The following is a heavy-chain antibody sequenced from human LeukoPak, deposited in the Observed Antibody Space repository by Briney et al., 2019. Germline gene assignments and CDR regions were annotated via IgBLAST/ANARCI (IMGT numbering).Heavy chain of an antibody. V-gene: IGHV5-51*01. CDR2: IYSGDSDT. CDR1: GYSFTSYW. J-gene: IGHJ4*02. CDR3: ARQMAAAGPGIDY. D-gene: IGHD5-24*01. Sequence: GESLKISCQGSGYSFTSYWIGWVRQMPGKGLEWMGIIYSGDSDTRYSPSFQGQVTISADKSISTAYLQWGSLKASDTAMYYCARQMAAAGPGIDYWGQGTLVTVSS.